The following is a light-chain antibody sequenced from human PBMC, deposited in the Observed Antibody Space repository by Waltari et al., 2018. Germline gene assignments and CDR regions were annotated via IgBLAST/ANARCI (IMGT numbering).Light chain of an antibody. Sequence: DIVMTQLTLSLPVTPGEPASISSMSSRSLLHSSGYNYVDCYLQKPGQSPQLLISLGSNRASGVPDRFSGSGSGTDFTLKISRVEAEDVGVYYCMQALQSPLTFGGGTKVEIK. CDR1: RSLLHSSGYNY. J-gene: IGKJ4*01. V-gene: IGKV2-28*01. CDR2: LGS. CDR3: MQALQSPLT.